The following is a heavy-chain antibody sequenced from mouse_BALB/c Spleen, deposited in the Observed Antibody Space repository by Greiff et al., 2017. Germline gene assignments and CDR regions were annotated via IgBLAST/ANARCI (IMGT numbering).Heavy chain of an antibody. D-gene: IGHD2-2*01. CDR3: ASGRGGYYDAMDY. Sequence: QVQLKQSGAELMKPGASVKISCKASGYTFSSYWIEWVKQRPGHGLEWIGEILPGSGSTNYNEKFKGKATFTADTSSNTAYMQLSSLTSEDSAVYYCASGRGGYYDAMDYWGQGTSVTVSS. J-gene: IGHJ4*01. CDR2: ILPGSGST. V-gene: IGHV1-9*01. CDR1: GYTFSSYW.